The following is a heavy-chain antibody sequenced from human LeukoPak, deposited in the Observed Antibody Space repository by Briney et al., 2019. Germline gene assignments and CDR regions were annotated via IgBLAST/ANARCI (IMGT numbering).Heavy chain of an antibody. CDR1: GGSFSDYQ. D-gene: IGHD3-3*01. Sequence: SETLSLTCAVSGGSFSDYQWNWIRQSPGKGLEWIGEISHSGTTTYNPSLKSRDTISVDTSKNQFSLKLSSVTAADTAVYYCASITIFGVVINWGQGTLVTVSS. V-gene: IGHV4-34*01. CDR3: ASITIFGVVIN. CDR2: ISHSGTT. J-gene: IGHJ4*02.